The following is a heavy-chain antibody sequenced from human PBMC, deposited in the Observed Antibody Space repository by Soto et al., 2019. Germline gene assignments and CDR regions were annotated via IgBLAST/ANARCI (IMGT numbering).Heavy chain of an antibody. CDR3: ARVGGWYYFDY. J-gene: IGHJ4*02. V-gene: IGHV3-21*01. CDR2: ISSSSSYI. CDR1: GFTFSSYS. Sequence: GALRLSCAASGFTFSSYSMNWVRQAPGKGLEWVSSISSSSSYIYYADSVKGRFTISRDNAKNSLYLQMNSLRAEDTAVYYCARVGGWYYFDYWGQGTLVTVSS. D-gene: IGHD6-19*01.